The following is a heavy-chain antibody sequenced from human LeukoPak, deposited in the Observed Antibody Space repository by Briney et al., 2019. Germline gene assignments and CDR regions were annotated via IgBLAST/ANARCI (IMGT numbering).Heavy chain of an antibody. CDR1: GFPFSSYS. CDR2: ISASGSNI. V-gene: IGHV3-48*01. Sequence: GGSLRLSCAASGFPFSSYSMNWVRQAPGKGLEWVSYISASGSNIYYLDSVKGRFTVSRDNAMNSLFLQMDRPRAEDTAVYYCVRVKGTYFDFWGQGTLVTISS. D-gene: IGHD1-1*01. J-gene: IGHJ4*02. CDR3: VRVKGTYFDF.